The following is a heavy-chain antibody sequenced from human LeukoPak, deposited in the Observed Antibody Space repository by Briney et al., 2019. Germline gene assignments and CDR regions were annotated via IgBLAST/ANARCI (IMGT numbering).Heavy chain of an antibody. Sequence: GGSLRLSCAASGFTFSSYSMNWVRQAPGKGLEWVSSISSSSSYIYYADSVKGRSTISRDNAKNSLYLQMNSLRAEDTAVYYCASGMLYLFDYWGQGTLVTVSS. D-gene: IGHD2-8*01. CDR2: ISSSSSYI. J-gene: IGHJ4*02. V-gene: IGHV3-21*01. CDR3: ASGMLYLFDY. CDR1: GFTFSSYS.